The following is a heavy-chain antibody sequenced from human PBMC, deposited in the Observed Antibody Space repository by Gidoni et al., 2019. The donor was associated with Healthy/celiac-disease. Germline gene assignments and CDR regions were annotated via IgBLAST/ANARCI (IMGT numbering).Heavy chain of an antibody. Sequence: QLLESGGGLAHPWGSLTLSCSASGFTFSSYALSWVRQDPGKGLERGSAIRGSGGSTYYADSVKGRFTISRDNSKKTLYLQMNSLRAEDTAVYYCAKDAAKYYYDSSGYGGMDVWGQGTTVTVSS. D-gene: IGHD3-22*01. CDR1: GFTFSSYA. V-gene: IGHV3-23*01. J-gene: IGHJ6*02. CDR2: IRGSGGST. CDR3: AKDAAKYYYDSSGYGGMDV.